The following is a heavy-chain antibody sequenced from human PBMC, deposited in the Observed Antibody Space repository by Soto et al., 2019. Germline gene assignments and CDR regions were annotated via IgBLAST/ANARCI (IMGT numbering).Heavy chain of an antibody. Sequence: ASVKVSCKASGYTFTSYDINWVRQATGQGLEWMGWMNPNSGNTGYAQKFQGRVTITADKSTSTAYMELSSLRSEDTAVYYCATYYDILTGYPIDYWGQGTLVTVSS. D-gene: IGHD3-9*01. CDR3: ATYYDILTGYPIDY. V-gene: IGHV1-8*01. CDR1: GYTFTSYD. J-gene: IGHJ4*02. CDR2: MNPNSGNT.